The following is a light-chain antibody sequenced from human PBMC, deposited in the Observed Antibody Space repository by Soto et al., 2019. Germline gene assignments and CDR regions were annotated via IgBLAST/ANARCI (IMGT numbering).Light chain of an antibody. J-gene: IGLJ2*01. CDR1: SRDVGGYNY. CDR2: EVS. V-gene: IGLV2-14*01. Sequence: QSALTQPASVSGSPGQSITISCTGTSRDVGGYNYVSWHQQHTGKAPKVIITEVSNRPSGVSNRFSGSKSGNTASLTISGIQAEDEADYYCSSYVNYNTFVVFGGGTKLTVL. CDR3: SSYVNYNTFVV.